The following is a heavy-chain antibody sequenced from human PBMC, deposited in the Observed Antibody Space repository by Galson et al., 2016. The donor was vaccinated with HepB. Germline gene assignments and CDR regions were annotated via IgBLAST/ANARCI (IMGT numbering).Heavy chain of an antibody. CDR2: ISYSGST. CDR3: ARGYGPGSSGFDS. D-gene: IGHD3-10*01. CDR1: GNSISSANYY. Sequence: TLSLTCTVSGNSISSANYYWDWVRQHPGKGLEWVGYISYSGSTYYNPSLQSRVAISVDTSKNQFSLRLSSVTAADTAVYYCARGYGPGSSGFDSWGQGTLVTASS. J-gene: IGHJ4*02. V-gene: IGHV4-31*03.